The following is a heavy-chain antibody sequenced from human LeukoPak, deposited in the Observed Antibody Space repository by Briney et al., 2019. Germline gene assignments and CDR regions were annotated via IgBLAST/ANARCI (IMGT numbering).Heavy chain of an antibody. CDR1: GGSISSYY. CDR3: ARVLRLGINYYFDY. J-gene: IGHJ4*02. CDR2: IYTSGST. Sequence: SETLSLTCTFAGGSISSYYWSWIRQPAGKGLEWIGRIYTSGSTSYNPSLKSRVTMSVDTSKNQFSLKLSSVTAADTAVYYCARVLRLGINYYFDYWGQGTLVTVSS. D-gene: IGHD3-3*01. V-gene: IGHV4-4*07.